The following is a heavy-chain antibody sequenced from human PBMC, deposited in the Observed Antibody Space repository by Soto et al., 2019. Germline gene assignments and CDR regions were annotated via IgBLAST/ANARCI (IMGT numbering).Heavy chain of an antibody. Sequence: DVRLMESGGGLVQPGGSLRLSCAASGFSFSGSAIHWVRRTSGKGLQWIGRIRTKVNNYATGYGESMQGRFTISRDDSMNMAYLHLGSLKTEDTAVYYCTTGNYSGFDYWGQGVLITVS. CDR3: TTGNYSGFDY. CDR2: IRTKVNNYAT. V-gene: IGHV3-73*02. CDR1: GFSFSGSA. D-gene: IGHD2-15*01. J-gene: IGHJ4*02.